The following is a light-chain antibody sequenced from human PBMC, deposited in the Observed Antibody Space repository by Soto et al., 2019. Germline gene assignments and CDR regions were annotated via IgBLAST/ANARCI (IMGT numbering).Light chain of an antibody. Sequence: EIVLTQSPGTLSVSPGERAALSCKASQSVTSNYLAWYQQRPGQAPRLLIYAANRRATGSPDRLTGSESGTDFNLTISSLEPEDSAIYYCQQYDGAPWTFGQGTRVEIK. CDR1: QSVTSNY. J-gene: IGKJ1*01. CDR2: AAN. V-gene: IGKV3-20*01. CDR3: QQYDGAPWT.